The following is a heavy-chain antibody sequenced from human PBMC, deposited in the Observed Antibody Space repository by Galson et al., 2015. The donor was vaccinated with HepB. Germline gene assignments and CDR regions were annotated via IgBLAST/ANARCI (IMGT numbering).Heavy chain of an antibody. CDR1: GYSFTSYW. D-gene: IGHD5-18*01. CDR3: ARLKTAHRTYYYYGMDV. J-gene: IGHJ6*02. V-gene: IGHV5-51*03. CDR2: IYPGDSDT. Sequence: QSGAEVKKPGESLKISCKGSGYSFTSYWIGWVRQMPGKGLEWMGIIYPGDSDTRYSPSFQGQVTISADKSISTAYLQWSSLKASDTAMYYCARLKTAHRTYYYYGMDVWGQGTTVTVSS.